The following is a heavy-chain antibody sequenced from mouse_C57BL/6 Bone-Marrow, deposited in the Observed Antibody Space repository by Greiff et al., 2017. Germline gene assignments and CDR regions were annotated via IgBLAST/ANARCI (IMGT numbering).Heavy chain of an antibody. J-gene: IGHJ3*01. D-gene: IGHD4-1*01. V-gene: IGHV14-4*01. CDR3: TTLNWDLGRFAY. CDR1: GFNIKDDY. CDR2: IDPENGDT. Sequence: VQLKQSGAELVRPGASVKLSCTASGFNIKDDYMHWVKQRPEQGLEWIGWIDPENGDTEYASKFQGKATITADTSSNTAYLQLSSLTSEDTAVYYCTTLNWDLGRFAYWGQGTLVTVSA.